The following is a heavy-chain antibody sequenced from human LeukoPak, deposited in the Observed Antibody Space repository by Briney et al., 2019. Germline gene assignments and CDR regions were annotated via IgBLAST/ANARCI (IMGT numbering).Heavy chain of an antibody. CDR1: GGTFSSYA. Sequence: EASVKVSCEASGGTFSSYAISWVRQAPGQGLEWMGGIIPIFGTANYAQKFQGRVTITADESTSTAYMELSSLRSEDTAVYYCASSYDFWSGYLSYIPQGYYYYYMDVWGKGTTVAVSS. CDR2: IIPIFGTA. J-gene: IGHJ6*03. CDR3: ASSYDFWSGYLSYIPQGYYYYYMDV. D-gene: IGHD3-3*01. V-gene: IGHV1-69*13.